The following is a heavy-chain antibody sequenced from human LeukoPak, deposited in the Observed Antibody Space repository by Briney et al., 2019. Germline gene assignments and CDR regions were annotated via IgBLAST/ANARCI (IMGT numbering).Heavy chain of an antibody. V-gene: IGHV3-7*05. CDR2: IKEDGGDK. D-gene: IGHD5-24*01. CDR1: GFTFRSYW. J-gene: IGHJ4*02. Sequence: PGGSLRLSCAASGFTFRSYWMSWVCQAPGTGLEWVANIKEDGGDKYYVDSVKGRFTISRDNAKNSLYLQMNSLRAEDTAVYYCARDTGYNTFDYWGQGTLVTVSS. CDR3: ARDTGYNTFDY.